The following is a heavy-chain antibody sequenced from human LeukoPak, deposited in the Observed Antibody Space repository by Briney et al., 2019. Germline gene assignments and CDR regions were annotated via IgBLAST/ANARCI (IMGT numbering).Heavy chain of an antibody. CDR2: ISYDGSNE. Sequence: GGSLRLSCAVSGFTFSRNGMHWVRQAPGKGLEWVTFISYDGSNEYYADSVKGRFTISRDNSKNTLYLQMNSLRAEDTAVYYCAKDGGGTDFDYWGQGTLVTVSS. J-gene: IGHJ4*02. CDR1: GFTFSRNG. V-gene: IGHV3-30*02. CDR3: AKDGGGTDFDY. D-gene: IGHD1-26*01.